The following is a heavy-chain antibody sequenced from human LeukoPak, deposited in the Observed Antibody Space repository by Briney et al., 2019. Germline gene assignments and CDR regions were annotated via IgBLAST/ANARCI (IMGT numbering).Heavy chain of an antibody. D-gene: IGHD2-21*02. CDR1: GYTLTELS. CDR3: ATGGRWELLFGFEY. CDR2: FDLEDSET. Sequence: ASVKVSCKVSGYTLTELSVHWVRQAPGRGLEWLGGFDLEDSETLYAPRLQGRVTMTEDRSRDTAYMELTELTHDDTAVYYCATGGRWELLFGFEYGGQGTLVVVSS. J-gene: IGHJ4*02. V-gene: IGHV1-24*01.